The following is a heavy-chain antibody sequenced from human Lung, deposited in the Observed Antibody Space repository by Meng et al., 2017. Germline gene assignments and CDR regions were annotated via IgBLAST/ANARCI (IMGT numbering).Heavy chain of an antibody. CDR1: SASFSDFS. CDR3: ARGPTTMAHDFDY. V-gene: IGHV4-34*04. J-gene: IGHJ4*02. CDR2: MNHSGST. Sequence: GQHQQLVEGVSKLTEPLALTCIASSASFSDFSWSWIRQPPGKGLEWIGEMNHSGSTNDNPSLESRATISVDTSQNNLSLKLSSVTAAHSAVYYCARGPTTMAHDFDYWGQGTLVTVSS. D-gene: IGHD4-11*01.